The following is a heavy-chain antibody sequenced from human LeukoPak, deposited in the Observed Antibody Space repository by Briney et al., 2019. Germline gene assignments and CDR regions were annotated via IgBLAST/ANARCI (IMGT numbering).Heavy chain of an antibody. V-gene: IGHV1-2*06. CDR3: ARHYCGGDCYLWFDP. CDR1: GYTFTGYY. Sequence: ASVKVSCKASGYTFTGYYIHWVRQAPGQGLEWMGRINPNSGGTDYAQKFQGRLTITRDTSSSTAYMELGRLTSDDTAVYYCARHYCGGDCYLWFDPWGQGTPVTVSS. CDR2: INPNSGGT. D-gene: IGHD2-21*02. J-gene: IGHJ5*02.